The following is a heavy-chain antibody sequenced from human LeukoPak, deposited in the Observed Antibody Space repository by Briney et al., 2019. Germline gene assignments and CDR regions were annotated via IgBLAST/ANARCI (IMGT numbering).Heavy chain of an antibody. CDR3: ARRRTTVTTSLDY. D-gene: IGHD4-17*01. CDR1: GFTFSNHE. J-gene: IGHJ4*02. V-gene: IGHV3-21*01. CDR2: ISSSSSYI. Sequence: GGSLRLSCAASGFTFSNHEMNWVRQAPGKGLQWVSSISSSSSYISYADSVKGRFTISRDNAKNSLYLQMNSLRAEDTAVYYCARRRTTVTTSLDYWGQGTLVTVSS.